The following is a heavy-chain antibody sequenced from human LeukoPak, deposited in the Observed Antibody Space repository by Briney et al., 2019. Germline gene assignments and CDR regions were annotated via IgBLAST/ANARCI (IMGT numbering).Heavy chain of an antibody. Sequence: ASVKVSRKASGYTFTGYYMHWVRQAPGQGLEWMGWINPNSGGTNYAQKFQGRVTMTRDTSISAAYMELSRLRSDDTAVYYCARLCRYCSYAFDIWGQGTMVTVSS. CDR1: GYTFTGYY. J-gene: IGHJ3*02. CDR3: ARLCRYCSYAFDI. V-gene: IGHV1-2*02. D-gene: IGHD2-15*01. CDR2: INPNSGGT.